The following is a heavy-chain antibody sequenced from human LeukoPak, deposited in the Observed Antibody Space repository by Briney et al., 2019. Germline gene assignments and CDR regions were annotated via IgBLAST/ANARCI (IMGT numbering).Heavy chain of an antibody. J-gene: IGHJ3*02. CDR2: INHSGST. CDR3: ARGVFRPRRPVQAVAFDI. Sequence: PSETLSLTCTVSGGSISSYYWSWIHQPPGKGLEWIGEINHSGSTNYNPSLKSRVTISVDTSKNQFSLKLSSVTAADTAVYYCARGVFRPRRPVQAVAFDIWGQGTMVTVSS. CDR1: GGSISSYY. D-gene: IGHD6-19*01. V-gene: IGHV4-34*01.